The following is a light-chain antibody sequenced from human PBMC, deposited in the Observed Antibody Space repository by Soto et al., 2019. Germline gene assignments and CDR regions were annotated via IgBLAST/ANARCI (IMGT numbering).Light chain of an antibody. CDR3: SSYTITSTYV. Sequence: QSALTQPPSASGSPGQSVTISCTGTSSDVGAYTYVSWYQQHPGKAPKLMIYGVTERPSGVPDRFSGSKSGNTASLTVSGLQAEDEADYYCSSYTITSTYVFGTGTKVTVL. CDR2: GVT. J-gene: IGLJ1*01. CDR1: SSDVGAYTY. V-gene: IGLV2-8*01.